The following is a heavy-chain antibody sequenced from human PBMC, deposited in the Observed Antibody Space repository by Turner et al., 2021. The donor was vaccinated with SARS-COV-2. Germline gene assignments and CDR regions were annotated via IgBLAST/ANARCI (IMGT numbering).Heavy chain of an antibody. CDR2: SDPEDAET. J-gene: IGHJ4*02. CDR3: ATGYAYCGGDCSIDY. Sequence: QVQLVQSGAEVKKPGASVKVSCKVSGYTLTELSMHWVRQAPGKGLEWMGGSDPEDAETIYAQKFQGRVTMTEDTSADTAYMELSSLRSEDTAVYYCATGYAYCGGDCSIDYWGQGTLVTVSS. CDR1: GYTLTELS. V-gene: IGHV1-24*01. D-gene: IGHD2-21*02.